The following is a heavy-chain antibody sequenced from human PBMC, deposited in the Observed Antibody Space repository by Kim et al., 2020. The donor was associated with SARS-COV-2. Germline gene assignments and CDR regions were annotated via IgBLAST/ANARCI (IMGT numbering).Heavy chain of an antibody. J-gene: IGHJ2*01. Sequence: SVKVSCKASGGTFSSYAISWVRQAPGQGLEWMGGIIPIFGTANYAQKFQGRVTITADKSTSTAYMELSSLRSEDTAVYYCAREGSGSYLKYFDLWGRGTLVTVSS. V-gene: IGHV1-69*06. D-gene: IGHD1-26*01. CDR1: GGTFSSYA. CDR2: IIPIFGTA. CDR3: AREGSGSYLKYFDL.